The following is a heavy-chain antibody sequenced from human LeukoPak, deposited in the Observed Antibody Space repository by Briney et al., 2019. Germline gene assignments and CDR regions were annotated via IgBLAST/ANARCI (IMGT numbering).Heavy chain of an antibody. CDR1: GGSISTYY. D-gene: IGHD1-26*01. CDR3: ARYGRLRSSQSNWFDP. Sequence: PSETLSLTCTVSGGSISTYYWSWLRQPPGKGLEWIGYIYSSGITNYSRSLKSRVTMSVNTSKNQFSLKVNSVTAADTALYYCARYGRLRSSQSNWFDPWGQGTLVTVSS. CDR2: IYSSGIT. J-gene: IGHJ5*02. V-gene: IGHV4-59*08.